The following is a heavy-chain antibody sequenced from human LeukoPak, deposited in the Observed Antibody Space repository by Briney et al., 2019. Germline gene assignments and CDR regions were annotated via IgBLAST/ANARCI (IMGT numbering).Heavy chain of an antibody. CDR1: GFTFSSYA. CDR2: ISGSGGTT. CDR3: AKDLYCSSTSCPDY. J-gene: IGHJ4*02. Sequence: GGSLRLSCAASGFTFSSYAMSWVRQAPGKGLEWVSAISGSGGTTYYADSEKGRFTISRDNSKNTLYLQMNSLRAEDTAVYYCAKDLYCSSTSCPDYWGQGTLVTVSS. V-gene: IGHV3-23*01. D-gene: IGHD2-2*01.